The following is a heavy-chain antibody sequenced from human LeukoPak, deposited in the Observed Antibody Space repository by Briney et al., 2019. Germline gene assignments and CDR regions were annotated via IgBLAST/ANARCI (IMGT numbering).Heavy chain of an antibody. V-gene: IGHV4-4*07. CDR2: IYTSGST. CDR3: ARGPHYALGIYFDY. Sequence: PSETLSLTCTVSGGSISSYSWSWLRQPAGKGLEWIGRIYTSGSTNYNPSLKSRVTMSVDTSKNQFSLKLNSVTAADTAVYYCARGPHYALGIYFDYWGQGTLVTVSS. D-gene: IGHD7-27*01. J-gene: IGHJ4*02. CDR1: GGSISSYS.